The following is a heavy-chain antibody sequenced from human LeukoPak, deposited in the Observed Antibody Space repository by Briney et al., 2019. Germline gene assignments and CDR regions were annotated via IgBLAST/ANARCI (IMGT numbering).Heavy chain of an antibody. D-gene: IGHD1-26*01. CDR1: GGSISSYY. J-gene: IGHJ4*02. CDR2: IYYSGST. V-gene: IGHV4-59*01. CDR3: ARSNDPNGSYRRPFNY. Sequence: SETLSLTCTVSGGSISSYYWSWIRQPPGKGLEWIGYIYYSGSTNYNPSLKSRVTISVDTSKNQFSLKLTSVTAADTAVYYCARSNDPNGSYRRPFNYWGQGTLVTVSS.